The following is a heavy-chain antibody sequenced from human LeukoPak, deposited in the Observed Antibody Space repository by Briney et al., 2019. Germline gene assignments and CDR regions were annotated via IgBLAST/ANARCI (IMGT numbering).Heavy chain of an antibody. CDR3: ARHGYTASHYFLDF. J-gene: IGHJ4*02. D-gene: IGHD3-16*01. CDR2: IYTTGKT. CDR1: SGSINSYY. V-gene: IGHV4-4*07. Sequence: SETLSLTCTVSSGSINSYYWGWVRQPAGRGLEWIGRIYTTGKTDYNPSLKSRLTMSVDTSKRQFSLNLRSVTAADTAIYYCARHGYTASHYFLDFWSRGNLVPVSS.